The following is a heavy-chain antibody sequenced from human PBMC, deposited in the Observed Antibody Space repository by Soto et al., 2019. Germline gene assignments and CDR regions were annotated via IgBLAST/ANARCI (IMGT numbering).Heavy chain of an antibody. J-gene: IGHJ1*01. CDR2: MDPTSGNK. CDR3: ARGRGWRDN. Sequence: QVQLVQSGAEVKKPGASVKVSCKASGYTFTNYDINWVRQAPGQGLEWMGWMDPTSGNKDYAQKFQGRVPITKNTSIRTSYLELSSLSSEDTAVYYCARGRGWRDNWRQGTMVTVSS. CDR1: GYTFTNYD. D-gene: IGHD6-19*01. V-gene: IGHV1-8*01.